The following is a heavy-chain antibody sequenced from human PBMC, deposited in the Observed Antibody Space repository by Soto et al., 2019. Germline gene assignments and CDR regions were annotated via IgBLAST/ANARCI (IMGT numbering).Heavy chain of an antibody. V-gene: IGHV1-18*01. CDR1: GSTFSSRG. CDR2: ISTYNVDT. J-gene: IGHJ4*01. D-gene: IGHD2-21*02. CDR3: VRGGFADGDLDY. Sequence: GSAVHDSSNTSGSTFSSRGIVWVRQAPGQGLEWMGWISTYNVDTKYADKFQGRLTMSSDTSTTTAFMELRRRRSDDKAVSYCVRGGFADGDLDYWG.